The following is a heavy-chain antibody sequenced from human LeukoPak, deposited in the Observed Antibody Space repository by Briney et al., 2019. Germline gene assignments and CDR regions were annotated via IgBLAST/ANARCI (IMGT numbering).Heavy chain of an antibody. J-gene: IGHJ3*02. Sequence: KAGGSLRLSCAASGFTFSDYYMSWIRQAPGKGLEWVSYISSSSSYTNYADSVKGRFTISRDNAKNSLYLQMNSLRAEDTAVYYCARVGGVSGRAFDMWGQGTMVTVSS. D-gene: IGHD6-25*01. V-gene: IGHV3-11*06. CDR1: GFTFSDYY. CDR3: ARVGGVSGRAFDM. CDR2: ISSSSSYT.